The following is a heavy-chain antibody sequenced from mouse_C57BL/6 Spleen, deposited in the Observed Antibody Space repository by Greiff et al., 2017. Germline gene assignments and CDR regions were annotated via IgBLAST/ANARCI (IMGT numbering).Heavy chain of an antibody. CDR2: IYPGDGDT. CDR3: ARGEITTVVATRAMDY. Sequence: QVQLQQSGPELVKPGASVKISCKASGYAFSSSWMNWVKQRPGKGLEWIGRIYPGDGDTNYNGKFKGKATLTADKSSSTAYMQLSSLTSEDSAVYFCARGEITTVVATRAMDYWGQGTSVTVSS. D-gene: IGHD1-1*01. J-gene: IGHJ4*01. V-gene: IGHV1-82*01. CDR1: GYAFSSSW.